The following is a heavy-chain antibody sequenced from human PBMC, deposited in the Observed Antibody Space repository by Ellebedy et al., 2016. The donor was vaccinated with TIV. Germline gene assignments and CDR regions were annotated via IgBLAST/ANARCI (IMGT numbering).Heavy chain of an antibody. CDR3: ARILPGYSCEIDH. D-gene: IGHD6-13*01. J-gene: IGHJ4*02. V-gene: IGHV4-39*02. CDR1: GRSIRSSSYH. Sequence: MPSETLSLTCTLPGRSIRSSSYHWGWIRQPPGKGLEWIGSIYYTGSTYYSPSLKSRVTLSVDLSKNHFSLKLNSVTAADSAVYFCARILPGYSCEIDHWGQGTLVSVSS. CDR2: IYYTGST.